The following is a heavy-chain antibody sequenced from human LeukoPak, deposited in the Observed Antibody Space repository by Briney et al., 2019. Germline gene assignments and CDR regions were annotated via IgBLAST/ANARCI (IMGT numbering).Heavy chain of an antibody. CDR1: GYTFTSYA. V-gene: IGHV7-4-1*02. CDR3: ARVGDSSGYAWDY. J-gene: IGHJ4*02. Sequence: ASVEVSCKASGYTFTSYAMNWVRQAPGQGLEWTGWINTNTGNPTYAQGFTGRFVFSLDTSVSTAYLQISSLKAEDTAVYYCARVGDSSGYAWDYWGQGTLVTVSS. CDR2: INTNTGNP. D-gene: IGHD3-22*01.